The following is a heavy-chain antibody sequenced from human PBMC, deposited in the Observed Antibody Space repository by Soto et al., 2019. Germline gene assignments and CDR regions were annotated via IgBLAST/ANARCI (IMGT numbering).Heavy chain of an antibody. J-gene: IGHJ4*02. V-gene: IGHV3-21*06. CDR2: ISSSGAYI. Sequence: GGSLRLSCAASGFTFSIYSMNWVRQAPGKGLEWVSSISSSGAYIYHADSLKGRFSISRDNARNSLYLQMNSLRAEDTAVYYCARGIIRYFDWSFDYWGQGTLVTVSS. CDR3: ARGIIRYFDWSFDY. CDR1: GFTFSIYS. D-gene: IGHD3-9*01.